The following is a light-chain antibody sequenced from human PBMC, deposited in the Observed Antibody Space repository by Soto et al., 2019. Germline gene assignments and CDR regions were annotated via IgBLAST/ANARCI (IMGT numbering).Light chain of an antibody. CDR1: SSDVGGYNY. V-gene: IGLV2-14*01. CDR3: SSYTSSSTLEV. J-gene: IGLJ1*01. CDR2: DVS. Sequence: PGYESRSPGQPNNITYTGTSSDVGGYNYVSWYQQHPGKAPKLMIYDVSNRPSGVSNRFSGSKSGNTASLTISGLQAEDEADYYCSSYTSSSTLEVFGTGTKVTVL.